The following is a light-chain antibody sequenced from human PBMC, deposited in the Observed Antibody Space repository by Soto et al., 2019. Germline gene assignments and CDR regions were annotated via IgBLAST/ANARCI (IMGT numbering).Light chain of an antibody. CDR2: YDS. V-gene: IGLV3-21*04. Sequence: SYELTQPPSVSVAPGKTARITCGGNNIGIKSVHWYQQKPGQAPVLVIYYDSDRPSGIPERFSGSNSGNTATLTISRVEAGDEAAYYCQVWDSSSDPYVVFGGGTKLTVL. CDR3: QVWDSSSDPYVV. CDR1: NIGIKS. J-gene: IGLJ2*01.